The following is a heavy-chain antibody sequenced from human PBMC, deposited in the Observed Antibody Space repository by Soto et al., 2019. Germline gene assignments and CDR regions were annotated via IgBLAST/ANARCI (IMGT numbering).Heavy chain of an antibody. V-gene: IGHV4-4*02. D-gene: IGHD3-9*01. Sequence: PSETLSLTCAFSGGSISSSSCSSWVRQPPGKGLEWIGEIYHSGSTNYNPSLKSRVTISVDKSKNQFSLKLSSVTAADTAVYYCARFPAATSYYENLTINYYYHVMDVLVQGTTVTGSS. J-gene: IGHJ6*01. CDR3: ARFPAATSYYENLTINYYYHVMDV. CDR1: GGSISSSSC. CDR2: IYHSGST.